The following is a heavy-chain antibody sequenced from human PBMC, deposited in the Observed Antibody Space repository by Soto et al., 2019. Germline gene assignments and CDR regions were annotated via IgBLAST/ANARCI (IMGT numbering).Heavy chain of an antibody. D-gene: IGHD3-16*01. CDR2: IYYSGST. CDR3: ARLDWGVDD. V-gene: IGHV4-39*01. Sequence: SETLSLTCTVSGGSISSSSYYWGWIRQPPGKGLEWIRSIYYSGSTYYNPSLKSRVTISVDTSKNQFSLKLSSVTAADTAVYYCARLDWGVDDWGQGTLVNVSS. J-gene: IGHJ4*02. CDR1: GGSISSSSYY.